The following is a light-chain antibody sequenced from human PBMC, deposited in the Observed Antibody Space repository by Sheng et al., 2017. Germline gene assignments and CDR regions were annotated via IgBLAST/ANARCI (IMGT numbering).Light chain of an antibody. CDR3: QQYGDSPQT. V-gene: IGKV3-20*01. CDR2: DAS. CDR1: QSVSSY. Sequence: EIVLTQSPGTLSLSPGERATLSCRASQSVSSYLAWYQQKPGQAPRLLIYDASNRATGIPDRFSGSGSGTDFTLTISRLEPEDFAVYYCQQYGDSPQTFGQGTKVEI. J-gene: IGKJ1*01.